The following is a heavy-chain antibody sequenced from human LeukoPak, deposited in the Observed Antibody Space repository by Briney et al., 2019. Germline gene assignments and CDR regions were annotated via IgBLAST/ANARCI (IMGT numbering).Heavy chain of an antibody. J-gene: IGHJ5*02. CDR2: INAGNGNT. D-gene: IGHD1-26*01. Sequence: ASVKVSCKASGYTFTSYAMHWVRQAPGQRLEWMGWINAGNGNTKYSQKFQGRVTTTRDTSASTAYMELSSLRSEDTAVYYCARGSAYSSRFDPWGQGTLVTVSS. CDR1: GYTFTSYA. V-gene: IGHV1-3*01. CDR3: ARGSAYSSRFDP.